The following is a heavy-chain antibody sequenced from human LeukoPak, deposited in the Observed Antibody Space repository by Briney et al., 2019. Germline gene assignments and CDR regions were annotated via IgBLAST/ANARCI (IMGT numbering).Heavy chain of an antibody. CDR1: GYSFTDYY. CDR2: ITPNSGGT. CDR3: ARGSRNYCDSASCYTKGNWFDP. J-gene: IGHJ5*02. D-gene: IGHD3-10*01. Sequence: ASVTVSCKTSGYSFTDYYMRWVRQAPGQGLEWMGWITPNSGGTKYEQKFQGRVTMTRDTSVSTAYMELSRLTSDDAAVYYCARGSRNYCDSASCYTKGNWFDPWGQGTLVTVSS. V-gene: IGHV1-2*02.